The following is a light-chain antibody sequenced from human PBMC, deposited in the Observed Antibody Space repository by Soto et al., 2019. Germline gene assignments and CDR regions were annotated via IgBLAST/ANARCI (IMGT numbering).Light chain of an antibody. Sequence: QLVLTQSPSASASLGASVKLTCTLSSGHSSYAIAWHQQQPEKGPRYLMKLNSDGSHSKGDGIPDRFSGSSSGAERYLTISSLQSEDDADYYCQTWGTGIHWVFGGGTKVTVL. CDR1: SGHSSYA. CDR2: LNSDGSH. J-gene: IGLJ3*02. V-gene: IGLV4-69*01. CDR3: QTWGTGIHWV.